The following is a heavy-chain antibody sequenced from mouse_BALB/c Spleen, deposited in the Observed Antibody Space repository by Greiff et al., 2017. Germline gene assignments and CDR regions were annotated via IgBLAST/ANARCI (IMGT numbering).Heavy chain of an antibody. CDR3: ASPYGSSYGYFDV. CDR2: IWSGGST. J-gene: IGHJ1*01. D-gene: IGHD1-1*01. Sequence: VKLVESGPGLVQPSQSLSITCTVSGFSLTSYGVHWVRQSPGKGLEWLGVIWSGGSTDYNAAFISRLSISKDNSKNQVFFKMNSLQADDTAIYYCASPYGSSYGYFDVWGAGTTVTVSS. V-gene: IGHV2-4-1*01. CDR1: GFSLTSYG.